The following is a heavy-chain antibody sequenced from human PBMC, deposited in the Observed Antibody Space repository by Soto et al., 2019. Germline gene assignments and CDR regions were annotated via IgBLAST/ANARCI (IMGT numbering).Heavy chain of an antibody. CDR3: AHVRQWDGAQSYGY. V-gene: IGHV2-26*01. Sequence: QVTLKESGPVLVKPTETLTLTCAVSGFSLSDARMRVSWIRQPPGKALEWLAHIFWNDEKSYRSSLKSRLTISKDPSKGQVVLTMTNMDPVDTATYFCAHVRQWDGAQSYGYWGRGTLVTVSS. CDR1: GFSLSDARMR. J-gene: IGHJ4*02. CDR2: IFWNDEK. D-gene: IGHD1-26*01.